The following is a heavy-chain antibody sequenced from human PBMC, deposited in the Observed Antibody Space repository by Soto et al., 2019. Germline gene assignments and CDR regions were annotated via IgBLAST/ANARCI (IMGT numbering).Heavy chain of an antibody. CDR3: ARDRVPKSSGFFPFDY. J-gene: IGHJ4*01. CDR2: ISAFNGKT. D-gene: IGHD3-22*01. Sequence: QIQLVQSGAEVKKPGASVKVSCKASGYTFNIYGINWVRQAPGQGLEWMGWISAFNGKTNYAQNAQGRVTMTTDTATSTAYVELRSLRSDDTAGYYCARDRVPKSSGFFPFDYWGHGTLVTVSS. CDR1: GYTFNIYG. V-gene: IGHV1-18*01.